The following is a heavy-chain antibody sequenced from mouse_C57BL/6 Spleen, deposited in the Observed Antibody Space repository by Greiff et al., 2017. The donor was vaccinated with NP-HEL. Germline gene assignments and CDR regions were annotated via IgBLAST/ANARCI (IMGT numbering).Heavy chain of an antibody. J-gene: IGHJ2*01. D-gene: IGHD3-1*01. Sequence: QVHVKQSGPELVKPGASVKISCKASGYAFSSSWMNWVKQRPGKGLEWIGRIYPGDGATNYNGKFKGTATLTADKSSSTAYMQLSSLTSEDSADYVCTRTGHLDYWGQGTTLTVSS. CDR3: TRTGHLDY. CDR1: GYAFSSSW. CDR2: IYPGDGAT. V-gene: IGHV1-82*01.